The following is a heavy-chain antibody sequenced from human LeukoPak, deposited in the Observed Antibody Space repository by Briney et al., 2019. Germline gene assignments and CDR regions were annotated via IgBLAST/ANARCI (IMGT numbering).Heavy chain of an antibody. CDR1: GFTFSSYW. V-gene: IGHV4-34*01. CDR3: ARHFAPDY. D-gene: IGHD3-3*02. CDR2: INHSGST. J-gene: IGHJ4*02. Sequence: PGGSLRLSCAASGFTFSSYWMHWVRQPPGKGLEWIGEINHSGSTNYNPSLKSRVTISVDTSKNQFSLKLSSVTAADTAVYYCARHFAPDYWGQGTLVTVSS.